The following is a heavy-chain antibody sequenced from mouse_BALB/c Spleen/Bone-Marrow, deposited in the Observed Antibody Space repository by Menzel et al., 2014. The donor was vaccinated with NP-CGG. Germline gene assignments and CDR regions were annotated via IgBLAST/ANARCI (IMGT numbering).Heavy chain of an antibody. CDR1: GYTFTSYW. J-gene: IGHJ3*01. CDR3: TRDDGSFAY. Sequence: VQLQQSGAELVRPGASVKLSCKASGYTFTSYWINWVKQRPGQGLEWIGNIYPSDSYTNYNQKFKDKATLTVDKSSSTAYMQLSGPTSEDSAVYYCTRDDGSFAYWGQGTLVTVSA. CDR2: IYPSDSYT. V-gene: IGHV1-69*02. D-gene: IGHD2-3*01.